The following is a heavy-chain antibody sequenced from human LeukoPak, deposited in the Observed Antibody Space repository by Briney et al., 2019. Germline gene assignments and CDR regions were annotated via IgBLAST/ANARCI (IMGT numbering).Heavy chain of an antibody. CDR3: ARTAMVLLNFDY. J-gene: IGHJ4*02. V-gene: IGHV3-21*01. Sequence: GGSLRLSCAASGFTFSSYSMNWVRQAPGKGLEWVSSISSSSSYIYYADSVKGRFTISRDNAKNSLYLQMNSLRAEDTAVYYCARTAMVLLNFDYWGQGTLVTVSS. D-gene: IGHD5-18*01. CDR2: ISSSSSYI. CDR1: GFTFSSYS.